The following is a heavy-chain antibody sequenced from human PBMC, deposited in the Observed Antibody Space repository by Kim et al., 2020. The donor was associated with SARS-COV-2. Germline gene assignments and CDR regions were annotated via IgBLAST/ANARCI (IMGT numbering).Heavy chain of an antibody. CDR1: GDTFSSYG. J-gene: IGHJ5*01. CDR2: IIPILGIA. D-gene: IGHD3-9*01. CDR3: ARGGGYYDILAGYLDC. Sequence: SVKVSCKASGDTFSSYGISWVRQAPGQGLEWMGRIIPILGIANYAQKFQGRVTITTDKSTSTAYMELSSLRSEDTAVYYCARGGGYYDILAGYLDCWG. V-gene: IGHV1-69*04.